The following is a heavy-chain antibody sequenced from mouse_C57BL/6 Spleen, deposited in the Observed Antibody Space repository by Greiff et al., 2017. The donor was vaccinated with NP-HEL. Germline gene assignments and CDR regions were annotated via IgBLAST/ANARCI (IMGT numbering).Heavy chain of an antibody. V-gene: IGHV2-5*01. CDR1: GFSLTSYG. CDR2: IWRGGST. D-gene: IGHD1-1*01. Sequence: VKLVESGPGLVQPSQSLSITCTVSGFSLTSYGVHWVRQSPGKGLEWLGVIWRGGSTDYNAAFMSRLSITKDNSKSQVFFKMNSLQADDTAIYYCAKGLYYGSSIYAMDYWGQGTSVTVSS. J-gene: IGHJ4*01. CDR3: AKGLYYGSSIYAMDY.